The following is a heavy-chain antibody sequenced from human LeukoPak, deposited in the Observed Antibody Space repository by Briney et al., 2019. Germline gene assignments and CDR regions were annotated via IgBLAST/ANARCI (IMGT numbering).Heavy chain of an antibody. CDR3: ARDTYSSSLRYNWYFDL. J-gene: IGHJ2*01. D-gene: IGHD6-13*01. CDR2: IYYSGST. Sequence: SQTLSLTFTVSGGSIRSYSWGWIRQPPGKGLEWIGYIYYSGSTNYNPSLKSRVTISVDTSKNQFSLKLSSVTAADTAVYYCARDTYSSSLRYNWYFDLWGRGTLVTVSS. V-gene: IGHV4-59*01. CDR1: GGSIRSYS.